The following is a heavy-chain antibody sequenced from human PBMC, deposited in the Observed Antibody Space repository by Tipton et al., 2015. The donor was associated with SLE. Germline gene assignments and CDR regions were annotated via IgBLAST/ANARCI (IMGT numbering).Heavy chain of an antibody. CDR1: GGSISSLS. V-gene: IGHV4-59*01. D-gene: IGHD6-6*01. CDR2: IFYTGST. CDR3: AREKYSSSSFDY. Sequence: TLSLTCTVSGGSISSLSWSWIRQPPGKRLEWIGYIFYTGSTNYNPSLKSRVAMSVDMSKNQFSLKLTSVTAADTAVYYCAREKYSSSSFDYWGQGTLVTVSS. J-gene: IGHJ4*02.